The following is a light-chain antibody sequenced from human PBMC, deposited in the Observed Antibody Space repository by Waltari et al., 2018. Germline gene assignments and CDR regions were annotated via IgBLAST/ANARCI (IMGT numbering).Light chain of an antibody. CDR2: WAS. CDR1: QTVLYSSNNRYS. J-gene: IGKJ4*01. Sequence: DIVMNQYPEELAVSLGERATNNRKSSQTVLYSSNNRYSLAWFQQKPGQPPKLLIYWASTRESGVPDRFSGSGSGTDFTLTISSLQAEDVAVYYCQQFYSSPLTFGGGTKVEIK. CDR3: QQFYSSPLT. V-gene: IGKV4-1*01.